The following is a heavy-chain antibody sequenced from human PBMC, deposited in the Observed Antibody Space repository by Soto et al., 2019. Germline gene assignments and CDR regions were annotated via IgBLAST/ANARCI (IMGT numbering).Heavy chain of an antibody. D-gene: IGHD2-21*01. CDR1: GFTFSSYA. Sequence: VQLLESGGGLVQPGGSLRLSCVASGFTFSSYAMSWVRQAPGQRLEWVATFSGGRDTTWHADSVKGRFTVSRDSSKNTLSLQMNSLKPENTALYYWAKATSATCTGSICYSFDYWGQGTLVTVSS. V-gene: IGHV3-23*01. CDR2: FSGGRDTT. CDR3: AKATSATCTGSICYSFDY. J-gene: IGHJ4*02.